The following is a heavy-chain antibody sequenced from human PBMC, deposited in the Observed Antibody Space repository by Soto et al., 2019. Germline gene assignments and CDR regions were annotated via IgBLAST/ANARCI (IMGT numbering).Heavy chain of an antibody. J-gene: IGHJ5*02. V-gene: IGHV4-30-2*01. CDR1: GGSISSGGYS. Sequence: QLQLQESGSGLVKPSQTLSLTCAVSGGSISSGGYSWSWIRQPPGKGLEWIGYIYHSGSTYYNPSHKGRVTISVDRSKNQFSLKLSSVTAADTAVYYCARINFDYYDSSGYSRWFDPWGQGTLVTVSS. D-gene: IGHD3-22*01. CDR3: ARINFDYYDSSGYSRWFDP. CDR2: IYHSGST.